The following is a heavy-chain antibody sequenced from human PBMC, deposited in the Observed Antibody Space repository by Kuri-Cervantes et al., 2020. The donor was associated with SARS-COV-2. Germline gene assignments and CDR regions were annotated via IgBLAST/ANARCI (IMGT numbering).Heavy chain of an antibody. Sequence: SVKVSCKASGGTLSSHIMNWVRQAPGQGLEWMGGIIPILGMTNYAQRFQGRVTITADKSTSTAYMELSSLRSEDTAVYYCATAPILVCSGGSCYPRRQNWFDPWGQGTLVTVSS. J-gene: IGHJ5*02. V-gene: IGHV1-69*10. D-gene: IGHD2-15*01. CDR3: ATAPILVCSGGSCYPRRQNWFDP. CDR1: GGTLSSHI. CDR2: IIPILGMT.